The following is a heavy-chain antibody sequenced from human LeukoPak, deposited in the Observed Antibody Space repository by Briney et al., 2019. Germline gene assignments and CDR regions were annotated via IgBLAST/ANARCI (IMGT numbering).Heavy chain of an antibody. J-gene: IGHJ4*02. D-gene: IGHD6-19*01. V-gene: IGHV3-9*01. Sequence: GGSLRLSCAASGFTFDDYAMHWVRQAPGKGLEWVSGISWNSGCIGYADSVKGRFTISRDNAKNSLYLQVNSLRAEDTALYYCAKGGSAFIAVAVLDYFDYWGQGTLVTVSS. CDR2: ISWNSGCI. CDR3: AKGGSAFIAVAVLDYFDY. CDR1: GFTFDDYA.